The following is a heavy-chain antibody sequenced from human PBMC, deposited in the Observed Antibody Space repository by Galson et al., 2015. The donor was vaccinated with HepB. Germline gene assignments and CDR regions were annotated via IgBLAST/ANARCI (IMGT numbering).Heavy chain of an antibody. CDR1: GYTFSHYN. CDR3: ARPGLLDSTGQRKYHYGMDV. Sequence: SVKVSCKASGYTFSHYNINWVRQAPGQRLEWVGWISGNTGNTNYEPKLQGRVTITTDTSTNTAYMELRSLRSGDTAVYYCARPGLLDSTGQRKYHYGMDVWGQGTTVTVSS. V-gene: IGHV1-18*04. CDR2: ISGNTGNT. D-gene: IGHD3-22*01. J-gene: IGHJ6*02.